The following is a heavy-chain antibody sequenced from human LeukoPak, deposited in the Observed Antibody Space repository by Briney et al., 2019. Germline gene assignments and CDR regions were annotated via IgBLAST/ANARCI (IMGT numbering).Heavy chain of an antibody. V-gene: IGHV3-30*02. CDR1: GFTFSTYG. CDR3: ARDPDILLGVNFDY. Sequence: GGSLRLSCAASGFTFSTYGMHWVRQAPGKGLEWVTFIRYDGSNEYYADSVKGRFNISRDNSKNTLYLQMNSLRAEDTAFYYCARDPDILLGVNFDYWGQGALVIVSS. CDR2: IRYDGSNE. J-gene: IGHJ4*02. D-gene: IGHD2-21*01.